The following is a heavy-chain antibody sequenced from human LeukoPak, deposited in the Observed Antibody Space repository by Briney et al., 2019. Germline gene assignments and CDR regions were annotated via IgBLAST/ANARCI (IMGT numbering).Heavy chain of an antibody. CDR1: GGSISSGGYY. D-gene: IGHD1-26*01. J-gene: IGHJ5*02. Sequence: SETLSLTCTVSGGSISSGGYYWSWIRQHPGKGLEWIGYIYYSGSTYYNPSLKSRVTISVDTSKNQFSLKLSSVTAADTAVYYCARISRLLSFDPWGQGTLVTVSS. V-gene: IGHV4-31*03. CDR2: IYYSGST. CDR3: ARISRLLSFDP.